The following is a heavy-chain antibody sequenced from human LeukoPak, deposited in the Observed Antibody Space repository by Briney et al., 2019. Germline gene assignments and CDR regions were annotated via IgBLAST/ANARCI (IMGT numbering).Heavy chain of an antibody. CDR3: ALISYCTSVTCYFLDY. Sequence: ASVKVSCKASGYTFTSYGNSWVRQAPGQGLEWMGWISAYNGNTNYAQNLQGRVTMTKDTSTSTAYMELRSLRSDDTAVYYCALISYCTSVTCYFLDYWGQGTLVSVSS. CDR2: ISAYNGNT. CDR1: GYTFTSYG. D-gene: IGHD2-8*01. V-gene: IGHV1-18*01. J-gene: IGHJ4*02.